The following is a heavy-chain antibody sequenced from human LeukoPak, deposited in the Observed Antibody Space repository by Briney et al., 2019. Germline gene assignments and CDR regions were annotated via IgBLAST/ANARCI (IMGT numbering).Heavy chain of an antibody. D-gene: IGHD5-18*01. CDR3: TTDKVRGYSYGSDY. J-gene: IGHJ4*02. CDR1: GFTFSNAW. V-gene: IGHV3-15*01. Sequence: PGGSLRLSCAASGFTFSNAWMSWVRQAPGKGLEWVGRIKSKTDGGTTDYAAPVKGRFTISRDDSKNTLYLQMNSLKTEDTAVYYCTTDKVRGYSYGSDYWGQGTLVTVSS. CDR2: IKSKTDGGTT.